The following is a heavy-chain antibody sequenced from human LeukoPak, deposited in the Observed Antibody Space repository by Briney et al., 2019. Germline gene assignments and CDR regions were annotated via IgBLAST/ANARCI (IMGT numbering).Heavy chain of an antibody. CDR2: IDPYSGNT. CDR1: GYTFKSYA. V-gene: IGHV1-18*01. D-gene: IGHD1-26*01. Sequence: ASVKVSCKASGYTFKSYAITWVRQAPGQGLEWMGWIDPYSGNTNYAQKFQGRVTMTTETFTSTADMEVTSLRSDDTAVYYCARGVGNEGLTIWGQGTLVTVSS. J-gene: IGHJ3*02. CDR3: ARGVGNEGLTI.